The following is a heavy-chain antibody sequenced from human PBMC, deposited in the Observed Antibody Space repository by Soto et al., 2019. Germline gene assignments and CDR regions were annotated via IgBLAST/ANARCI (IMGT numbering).Heavy chain of an antibody. CDR3: AKDLIDYSNSYFDY. D-gene: IGHD4-4*01. J-gene: IGHJ4*02. CDR1: GFSFSNYA. V-gene: IGHV3-23*01. CDR2: ISSSGYT. Sequence: GGSLRLSCATSGFSFSNYAMSWVRQAPGKGLEWVAGISSSGYTYYADSLKGRFTISRDNSKNSLYLQMNSLRAEDTAVYYCAKDLIDYSNSYFDYWGQRTLVTVSS.